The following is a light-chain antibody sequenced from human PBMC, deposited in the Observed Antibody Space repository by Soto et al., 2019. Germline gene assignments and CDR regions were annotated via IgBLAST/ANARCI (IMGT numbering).Light chain of an antibody. V-gene: IGKV1-5*03. CDR1: QTISSW. J-gene: IGKJ1*01. Sequence: DIQMTQSPSTLSGSVGDRVTITCRASQTISSWLAWYQQKPGKAPKLLIYKAYTLKSGVQSRFSGSGSGTEFTLTIRSLQPDDFATYYCKHYNSYSEAVGQGTKVDIK. CDR3: KHYNSYSEA. CDR2: KAY.